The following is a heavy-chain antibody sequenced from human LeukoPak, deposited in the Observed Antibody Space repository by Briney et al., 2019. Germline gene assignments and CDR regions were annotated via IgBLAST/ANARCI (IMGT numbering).Heavy chain of an antibody. CDR3: ARGGWLRLGKLDHFDY. Sequence: PGGSLRLSCAASGFTFSSYWMSWVRQAPGKGLEWVANIKQDGSEKYYVDSVKGRFTISRDNAKNSLYLQMNSLRAEDTAVYYCARGGWLRLGKLDHFDYWGQGTLVTVSS. V-gene: IGHV3-7*01. D-gene: IGHD5-12*01. CDR1: GFTFSSYW. CDR2: IKQDGSEK. J-gene: IGHJ4*02.